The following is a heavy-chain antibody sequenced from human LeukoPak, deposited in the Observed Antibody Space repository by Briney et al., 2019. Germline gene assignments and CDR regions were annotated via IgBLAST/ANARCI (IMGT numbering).Heavy chain of an antibody. Sequence: PSETLSLTCTVSGGSISSYYWGWIRQPPGKGLEWIGSIYHSGSTYYNPSLKSRVTISVDTSKNQFSLKLSSVTAADTAVYYCARHVGYYDFWSGYYTGFDYWGQGTLVTVSS. CDR1: GGSISSYY. V-gene: IGHV4-38-2*02. D-gene: IGHD3-3*01. J-gene: IGHJ4*02. CDR3: ARHVGYYDFWSGYYTGFDY. CDR2: IYHSGST.